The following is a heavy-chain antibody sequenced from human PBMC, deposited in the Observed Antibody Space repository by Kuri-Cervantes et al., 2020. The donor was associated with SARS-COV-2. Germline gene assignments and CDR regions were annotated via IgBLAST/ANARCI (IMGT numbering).Heavy chain of an antibody. CDR1: GFTFSDYY. D-gene: IGHD3-3*01. CDR3: AKVETASLDY. V-gene: IGHV3-11*04. CDR2: ISSSGSTI. Sequence: GESLKISCAASGFTFSDYYMSWIRQAPGKGLEWVSYISSSGSTIYYADSVKGRFTISRDNSKNSLYLEMNSLRPEDTAVYYCAKVETASLDYWGQGTRVTGSS. J-gene: IGHJ4*02.